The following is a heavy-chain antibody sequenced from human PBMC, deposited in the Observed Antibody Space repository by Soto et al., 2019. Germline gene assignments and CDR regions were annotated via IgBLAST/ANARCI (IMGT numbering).Heavy chain of an antibody. CDR1: GFTFSSYA. D-gene: IGHD1-26*01. V-gene: IGHV3-23*01. Sequence: EVQLLESGGGLVQPGGSLRLSRAASGFTFSSYAMSWVRQAPGKGLEWVSAISGSGGSTYYADSVKGRFTISRDNSKNTLYLQMNSLRAEDTAVYYCAKINLYSGSYPSAIDYWGQGTLVTVSS. J-gene: IGHJ4*02. CDR2: ISGSGGST. CDR3: AKINLYSGSYPSAIDY.